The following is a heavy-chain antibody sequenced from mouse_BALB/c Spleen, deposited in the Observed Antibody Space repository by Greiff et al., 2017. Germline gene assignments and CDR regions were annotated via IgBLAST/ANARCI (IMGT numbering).Heavy chain of an antibody. J-gene: IGHJ4*01. Sequence: EVHLVESGGDLVKPGGSLKLSCAASGFTFSSYGMSWVRQTPDKRLEWVATISSGGSYTYYPDSVKGRFTISRDNAKNTLYLQMSSLKSEDTAMYYCARHGFYGLYAMDYWGQGTSVTVSS. CDR1: GFTFSSYG. CDR3: ARHGFYGLYAMDY. V-gene: IGHV5-6*01. D-gene: IGHD1-2*01. CDR2: ISSGGSYT.